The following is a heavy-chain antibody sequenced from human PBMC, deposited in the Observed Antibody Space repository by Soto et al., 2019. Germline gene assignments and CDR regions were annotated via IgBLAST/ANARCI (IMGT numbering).Heavy chain of an antibody. D-gene: IGHD3-10*01. CDR1: GFTFSSYA. Sequence: GGSLRLSCAASGFTFSSYAMSWVRQAPGKGLEWVSAISGSGGSTYYADSVKGRFTISRDNSKNTLYLQMNSLRAEDTAVYYCAKVHRYYGSGTKRNEVFDYWGQGTLVTVSS. J-gene: IGHJ4*02. CDR3: AKVHRYYGSGTKRNEVFDY. V-gene: IGHV3-23*01. CDR2: ISGSGGST.